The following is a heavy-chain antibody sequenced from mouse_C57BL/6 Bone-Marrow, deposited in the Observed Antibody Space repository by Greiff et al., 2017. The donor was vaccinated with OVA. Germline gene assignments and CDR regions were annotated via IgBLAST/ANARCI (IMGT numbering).Heavy chain of an antibody. Sequence: EVHLVESGPGLVKPSQSLSLTCSVTGYSITSGYYWNWIRQFPGNKLEWMGYISYDGSNNYNPSLKNRISITRDTSKNQFFLKLNSVTTEDTATYYCARDPYSYYYAMDYWGQGTSVTVSS. D-gene: IGHD2-12*01. CDR1: GYSITSGYY. J-gene: IGHJ4*01. V-gene: IGHV3-6*01. CDR2: ISYDGSN. CDR3: ARDPYSYYYAMDY.